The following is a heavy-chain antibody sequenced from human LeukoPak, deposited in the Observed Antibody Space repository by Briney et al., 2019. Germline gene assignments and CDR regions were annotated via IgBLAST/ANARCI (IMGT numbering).Heavy chain of an antibody. CDR1: GFTFSSYG. J-gene: IGHJ4*02. CDR3: ARGYVWGSYRYVGFDY. D-gene: IGHD3-16*02. CDR2: ISHDGGYK. V-gene: IGHV3-30*03. Sequence: GGSLRLSCAASGFTFSSYGMHWVRQAPGKGLEWVAVISHDGGYKDYADSVKVRFTISRDNSKNSLYLQMNSLRAEDTALYYCARGYVWGSYRYVGFDYWGQGTLVTVSS.